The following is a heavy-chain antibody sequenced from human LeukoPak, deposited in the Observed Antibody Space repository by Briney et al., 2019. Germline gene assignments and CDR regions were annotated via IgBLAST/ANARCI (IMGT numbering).Heavy chain of an antibody. CDR3: ARGRYGGYGYYYYGMDV. CDR1: GGSFSGYY. J-gene: IGHJ6*04. Sequence: SETLSLTCAVYGGSFSGYYWSWIRQPPGKGLEWIGEINHSGSTNYNPSLKSRATISVDTSKNQFSLKLSSATAADTAVYYCARGRYGGYGYYYYGMDVWGKGTTVTVSS. CDR2: INHSGST. V-gene: IGHV4-34*01. D-gene: IGHD1-26*01.